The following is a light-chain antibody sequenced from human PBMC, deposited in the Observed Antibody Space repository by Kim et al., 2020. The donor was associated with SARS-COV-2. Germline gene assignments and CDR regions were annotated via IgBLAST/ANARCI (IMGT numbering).Light chain of an antibody. CDR1: QGISNY. V-gene: IGKV1-8*01. CDR2: AAS. Sequence: ASRGDRVTINCRASQGISNYLAWYQQEPGKAPKLLIYAASTLQSGVPSRFSGSGSGTDFTLTISCLQSEDFATYYCQQYQSFPHTFGQGTKVDIK. CDR3: QQYQSFPHT. J-gene: IGKJ1*01.